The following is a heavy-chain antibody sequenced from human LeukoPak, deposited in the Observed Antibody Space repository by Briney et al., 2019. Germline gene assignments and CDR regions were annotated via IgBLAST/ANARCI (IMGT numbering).Heavy chain of an antibody. CDR3: TRTYYYDSSGEYYFDY. V-gene: IGHV3-49*04. CDR2: IRPKAYGGTT. J-gene: IGHJ4*02. D-gene: IGHD3-22*01. Sequence: GGSLRLSCTASGLTFGDYAMSWVRQAPGKGLEWVGLIRPKAYGGTTEYVASVKGRFTISRDDDKTIAYLQMNSLKTEDTAVYHCTRTYYYDSSGEYYFDYWGQGTLVTVSS. CDR1: GLTFGDYA.